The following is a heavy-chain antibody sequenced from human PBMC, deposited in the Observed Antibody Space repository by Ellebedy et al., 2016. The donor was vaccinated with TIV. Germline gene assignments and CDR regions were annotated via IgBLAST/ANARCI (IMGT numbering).Heavy chain of an antibody. CDR3: ARDVDTASHFSRFDP. D-gene: IGHD3-3*02. CDR1: GITFSSYG. J-gene: IGHJ5*02. Sequence: GESLKISCAASGITFSSYGMHWVRQAPGKGLEWVAVLWANGDMKNYADSLKGRFTVSRDDSKNTHYLQMNSLTVEDTAVYYCARDVDTASHFSRFDPWGQGTLVTVSS. CDR2: LWANGDMK. V-gene: IGHV3-33*08.